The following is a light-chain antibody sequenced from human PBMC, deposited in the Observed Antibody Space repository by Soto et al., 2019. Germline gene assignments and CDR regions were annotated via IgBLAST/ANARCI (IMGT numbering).Light chain of an antibody. Sequence: DIEMTQSPSTPSASVRDRVTITCRASQSISSWLAWYQQKPGKAPKLLIYKASSLESGVPSRFSGSGSGTEFTLTISSLQPDDFAIYYCQQYNSYPRTFGQGTKVEIK. CDR2: KAS. J-gene: IGKJ1*01. V-gene: IGKV1-5*03. CDR3: QQYNSYPRT. CDR1: QSISSW.